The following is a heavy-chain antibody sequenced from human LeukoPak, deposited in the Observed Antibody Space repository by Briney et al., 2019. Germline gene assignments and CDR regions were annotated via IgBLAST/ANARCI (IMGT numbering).Heavy chain of an antibody. CDR2: ISAYNGDK. V-gene: IGHV1-18*01. CDR1: GYTFTSFG. D-gene: IGHD5-18*01. CDR3: ARDLGLDTTMIFFDY. J-gene: IGHJ4*02. Sequence: GASVKVSCKASGYTFTSFGISWVRQAPGQGPEWMGWISAYNGDKKYVQKFQGRVTMTTDTSTNTAYMELRSLTSDDTAVYYCARDLGLDTTMIFFDYWGQGTVVTVSS.